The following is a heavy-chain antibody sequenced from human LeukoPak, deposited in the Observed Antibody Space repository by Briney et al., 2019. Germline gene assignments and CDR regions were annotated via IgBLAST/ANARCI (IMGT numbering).Heavy chain of an antibody. CDR3: AKVHEAAVNY. Sequence: PGGSLRLSCAASGFTFSSYSMSWVRQAPGKGLEWVSAISGSGGSTYYADAVKGRFTISRDNSKNTLYLQMNSLRPEDTAVYYCAKVHEAAVNYWGQGTLVTVSS. V-gene: IGHV3-23*01. CDR2: ISGSGGST. CDR1: GFTFSSYS. D-gene: IGHD6-13*01. J-gene: IGHJ4*02.